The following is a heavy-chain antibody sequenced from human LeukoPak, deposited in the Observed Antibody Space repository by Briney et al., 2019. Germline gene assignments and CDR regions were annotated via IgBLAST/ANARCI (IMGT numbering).Heavy chain of an antibody. D-gene: IGHD2-21*01. J-gene: IGHJ4*02. CDR3: IRDEALWRLDY. CDR1: GFTFSNHW. CDR2: IDERGTNA. Sequence: PGGSLRLSCAASGFTFSNHWMHWVRQAPGKGLVWVSRIDERGTNAMYADSVKGRFSISKDNAKNTVHLQMNSLRAEDTGVYYCIRDEALWRLDYWGQGTLVTVSS. V-gene: IGHV3-74*03.